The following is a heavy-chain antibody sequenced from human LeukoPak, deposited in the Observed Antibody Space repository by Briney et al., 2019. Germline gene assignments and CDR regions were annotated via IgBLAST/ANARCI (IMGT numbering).Heavy chain of an antibody. CDR2: ISSNGGST. J-gene: IGHJ4*02. D-gene: IGHD6-6*01. Sequence: GGSLRLSCSASGFTFSSYAMHWVRQAPGKGLEYVSAISSNGGSTYYADSVKGRFTISRDNSKNTLYLQMSSLRAEDTAVYYCVKAHSSSGFDYWGQGTLVTVSS. CDR3: VKAHSSSGFDY. CDR1: GFTFSSYA. V-gene: IGHV3-64D*06.